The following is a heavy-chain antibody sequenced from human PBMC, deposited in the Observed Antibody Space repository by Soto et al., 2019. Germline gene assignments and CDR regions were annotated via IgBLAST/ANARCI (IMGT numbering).Heavy chain of an antibody. CDR3: ARDHSKWELMGRDAFDI. D-gene: IGHD1-26*01. Sequence: ASVKVSVKASGYSFTGYYMRWVLQAPGQGLEWMGWINPNSGGTNYAQKFQGRVTMTRDTSISTAYMELSRLRSDDTAVYYCARDHSKWELMGRDAFDIWGQGTMVTVSS. CDR2: INPNSGGT. J-gene: IGHJ3*02. V-gene: IGHV1-2*02. CDR1: GYSFTGYY.